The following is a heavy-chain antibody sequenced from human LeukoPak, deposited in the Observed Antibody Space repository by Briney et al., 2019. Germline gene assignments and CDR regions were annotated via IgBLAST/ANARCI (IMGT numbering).Heavy chain of an antibody. CDR1: GGSFSGYY. D-gene: IGHD3-10*01. J-gene: IGHJ5*02. CDR2: INYSGST. V-gene: IGHV4-34*01. CDR3: ARERSLITMVRGVKTFDP. Sequence: SETLSLTCAVYGGSFSGYYWSWIRQPPGKGLEWIGEINYSGSTNYNPSLKSRVTIPVDTSKNQFSLKLSSVTATDTAVYYCARERSLITMVRGVKTFDPWGQGTLVTVSS.